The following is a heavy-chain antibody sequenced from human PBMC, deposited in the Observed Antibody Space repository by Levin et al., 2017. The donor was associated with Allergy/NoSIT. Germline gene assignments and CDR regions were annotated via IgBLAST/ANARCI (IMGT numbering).Heavy chain of an antibody. V-gene: IGHV3-74*01. CDR1: GFTFSSYS. CDR2: IDSDGSTT. D-gene: IGHD2-15*01. J-gene: IGHJ4*02. Sequence: LSLTCAASGFTFSSYSMHWVRQAPGKGLVWVSRIDSDGSTTSYADSLKGRFTISRDNAKNTLHLQMNSLRAEDTAVYYCAREGYCSGGSCYEPIDYWGQGTLVTVSS. CDR3: AREGYCSGGSCYEPIDY.